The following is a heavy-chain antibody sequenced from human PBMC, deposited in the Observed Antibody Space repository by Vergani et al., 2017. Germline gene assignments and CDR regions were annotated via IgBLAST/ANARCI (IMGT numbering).Heavy chain of an antibody. D-gene: IGHD2-2*03. CDR2: ISGSGGST. CDR1: GFTFSSYA. V-gene: IGHV3-23*01. CDR3: AAHGYCSSTSCYDGDAFDS. J-gene: IGHJ3*02. Sequence: EVQLLESGGGLVQPGGSLRLSCAASGFTFSSYAMSWVRQAPGKGLEWVSAISGSGGSTYYADSVKGRFTISRDNSKNTLYLQMNSLRAEDTAVYYCAAHGYCSSTSCYDGDAFDSWGQGTMVTVSS.